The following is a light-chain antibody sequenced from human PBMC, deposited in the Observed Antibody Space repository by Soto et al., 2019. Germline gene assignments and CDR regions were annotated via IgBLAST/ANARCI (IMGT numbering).Light chain of an antibody. V-gene: IGKV3-20*01. Sequence: EIVLTQSPGTLSFSPGERATLSCRASQSVSSSYLAWYQQKPGQAPRLLIYGASSRGTGIPARFSGSGSGTDFTLTISRLEPEDFAVYYCQQYGSSPQTFSQGTKVDIK. CDR3: QQYGSSPQT. CDR2: GAS. CDR1: QSVSSSY. J-gene: IGKJ1*01.